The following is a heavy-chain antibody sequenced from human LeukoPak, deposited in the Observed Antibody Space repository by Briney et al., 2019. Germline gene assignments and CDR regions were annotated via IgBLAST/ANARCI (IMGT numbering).Heavy chain of an antibody. V-gene: IGHV1-46*01. CDR1: GYTFSNFY. D-gene: IGHD2-21*01. CDR3: VRYGYGDYTSLDV. CDR2: INPNGGNT. Sequence: ASVKVSCKASGYTFSNFYMHWVRQAPGQGPEWMGLINPNGGNTVHAQKFQDRVTMTSDTSTSTAYMELRSLTSEDTAIYYCVRYGYGDYTSLDVWGQGTAVTVSS. J-gene: IGHJ6*02.